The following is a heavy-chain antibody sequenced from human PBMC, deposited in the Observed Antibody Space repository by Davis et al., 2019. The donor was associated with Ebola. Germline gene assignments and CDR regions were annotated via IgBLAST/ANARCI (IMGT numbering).Heavy chain of an antibody. D-gene: IGHD6-19*01. CDR3: ARAGSGWSRDYYYYDMDV. V-gene: IGHV1-58*02. CDR2: IVVGSGNT. Sequence: SVKVSCKASGFTFTRSAMQWVRQARGQRLEWIGWIVVGSGNTNYAQKFQERVTITRDMSTSTAYMELSSLRSEDTALYYCARAGSGWSRDYYYYDMDVWGQGTTVTVSS. J-gene: IGHJ6*02. CDR1: GFTFTRSA.